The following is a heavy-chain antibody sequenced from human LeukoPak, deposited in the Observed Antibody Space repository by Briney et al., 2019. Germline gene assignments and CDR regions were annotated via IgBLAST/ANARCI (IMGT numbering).Heavy chain of an antibody. Sequence: PSETLSLTCTVSGGSISSGVYYGSWIRQPPGKGLEWIGYIYYSGSTYYNPSLKSRVTISVDTSKNQFSLKLSSVTAADTAVYYCARARSTVTTVFDYWGQGTLVTVSS. V-gene: IGHV4-30-4*01. CDR3: ARARSTVTTVFDY. J-gene: IGHJ4*02. CDR2: IYYSGST. CDR1: GGSISSGVYY. D-gene: IGHD4-11*01.